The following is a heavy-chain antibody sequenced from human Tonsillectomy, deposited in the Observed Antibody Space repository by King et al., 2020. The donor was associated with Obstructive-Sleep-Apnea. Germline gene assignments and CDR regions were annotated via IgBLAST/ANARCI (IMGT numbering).Heavy chain of an antibody. CDR1: GFTFSSYA. V-gene: IGHV3-23*04. J-gene: IGHJ4*02. D-gene: IGHD3-10*01. CDR3: AKGCSMVRGFIGDFDY. Sequence: EVQLVESGGGLVQPGGSLRLSCAASGFTFSSYAMSWVRQAPGKGLEWVSAISGSGGSTYYADSVKGRFTISRDNSKNTLYLQMNSLRAEETAVYYCAKGCSMVRGFIGDFDYWGQGTLVTVSS. CDR2: ISGSGGST.